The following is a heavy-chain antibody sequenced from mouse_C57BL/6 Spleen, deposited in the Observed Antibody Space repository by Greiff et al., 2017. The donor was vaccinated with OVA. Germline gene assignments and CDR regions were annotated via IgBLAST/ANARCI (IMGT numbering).Heavy chain of an antibody. J-gene: IGHJ4*01. CDR3: ARMGDYGYAMDY. D-gene: IGHD2-4*01. V-gene: IGHV1-61*01. CDR1: GYTFTSYW. CDR2: SYPSDSET. Sequence: QVQLQQPGAELVRPGSSVKLSCKASGYTFTSYWMDWVKQRPGQGLEWIGNSYPSDSETHYNQKFKDKATLTVDKSSSTAYMQLSSLTSEDSAVYYCARMGDYGYAMDYWGQGTSVTVSS.